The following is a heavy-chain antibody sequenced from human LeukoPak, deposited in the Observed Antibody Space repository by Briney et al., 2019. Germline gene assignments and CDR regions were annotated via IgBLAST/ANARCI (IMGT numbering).Heavy chain of an antibody. V-gene: IGHV3-9*01. CDR1: GFTFSSYA. J-gene: IGHJ4*02. CDR2: ISWSSGSI. Sequence: GGSLRLSCAASGFTFSSYAMSWVRQAPGKGLEWVSGISWSSGSIGYADSVKGRFTISRDNAKNSLYLQMNSLRAEDTALYYCAKDKSGSLDYWGQGTLVTVSS. CDR3: AKDKSGSLDY. D-gene: IGHD1-26*01.